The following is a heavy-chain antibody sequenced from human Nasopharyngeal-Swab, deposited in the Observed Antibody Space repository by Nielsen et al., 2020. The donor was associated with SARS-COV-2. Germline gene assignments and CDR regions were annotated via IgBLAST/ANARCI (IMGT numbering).Heavy chain of an antibody. Sequence: GGSLRLSCAASGFTFSSYGMHWVRQAPGKGLEWVAVIWYDGSNKYYADSVKGRFTISRDNSKNTLYLQMNSLRAEDTAVYYCARGVEDSSGWIDYFDYWGQGTLVTVSS. CDR1: GFTFSSYG. CDR2: IWYDGSNK. D-gene: IGHD6-19*01. V-gene: IGHV3-33*01. CDR3: ARGVEDSSGWIDYFDY. J-gene: IGHJ4*02.